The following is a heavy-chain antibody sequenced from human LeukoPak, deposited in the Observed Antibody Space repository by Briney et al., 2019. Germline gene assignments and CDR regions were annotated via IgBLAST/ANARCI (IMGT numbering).Heavy chain of an antibody. J-gene: IGHJ2*01. D-gene: IGHD3-3*01. Sequence: ASLKVSCKASGYTFTSYGISWVRQAPGQGLEWMGWISAYNGNTNYAQKLQGRVTMTTDTSTSTAYMELRSLRSDDTAVYYCARDRSSWSGYSRDWYFDLWGRGTLVTVSS. CDR2: ISAYNGNT. CDR1: GYTFTSYG. CDR3: ARDRSSWSGYSRDWYFDL. V-gene: IGHV1-18*01.